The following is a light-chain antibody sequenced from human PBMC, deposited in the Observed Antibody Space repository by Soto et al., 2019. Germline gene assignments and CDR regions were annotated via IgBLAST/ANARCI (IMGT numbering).Light chain of an antibody. CDR3: EQYYSYPLT. CDR2: AAS. CDR1: QGISSY. Sequence: AIRMTQSPSSLSASTGDRVTITCRTSQGISSYLAWYQQKPGKAPKLLIYAASTLQSGVPSRFSGSGSGTDFTLTIICLQAEDFATYYCEQYYSYPLTFGGGTKV. V-gene: IGKV1-8*01. J-gene: IGKJ4*01.